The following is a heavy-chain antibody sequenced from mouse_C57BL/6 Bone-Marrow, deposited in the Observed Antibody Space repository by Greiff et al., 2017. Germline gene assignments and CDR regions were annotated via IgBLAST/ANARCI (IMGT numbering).Heavy chain of an antibody. CDR2: IWSGGST. V-gene: IGHV2-2*01. J-gene: IGHJ4*01. CDR1: GFSLTGYG. CDR3: ARKRAPHYYAMDY. Sequence: VKVVESGPGLVQPSQSLSITCTVSGFSLTGYGVHWVRQSPGKGLEWLGVIWSGGSTDYNAAFISRLSIRKDNSKSQVFVKMNSLQADDTAIYYCARKRAPHYYAMDYWGQGTSGTVSS.